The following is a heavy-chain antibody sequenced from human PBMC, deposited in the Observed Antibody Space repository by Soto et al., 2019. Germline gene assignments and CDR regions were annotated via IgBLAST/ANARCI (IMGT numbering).Heavy chain of an antibody. CDR3: AGNYYDSSGYNYVDY. Sequence: ASVKVSCKASGYTFTGYFMHWVRQAPGQGLEWMGWINPNSGGTNYAQKFQGRVTMTRDTSISTAYMELSRLRSDDTAVYYCAGNYYDSSGYNYVDYCGQGTLVTV. CDR2: INPNSGGT. J-gene: IGHJ4*02. D-gene: IGHD3-22*01. V-gene: IGHV1-2*02. CDR1: GYTFTGYF.